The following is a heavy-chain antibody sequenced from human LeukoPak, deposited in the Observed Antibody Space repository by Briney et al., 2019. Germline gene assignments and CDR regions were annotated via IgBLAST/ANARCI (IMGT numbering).Heavy chain of an antibody. V-gene: IGHV4-4*07. Sequence: SETLSLTCIVSGSSISSYYWNLIRQPAVKGLEWIGRIYISGSTNYNPSLKSRVTMSVDTSKNQFSLKLSSVTAADTAVYYCARAAHSGSLAPFDYWGQGTLVTVSS. CDR3: ARAAHSGSLAPFDY. CDR2: IYISGST. CDR1: GSSISSYY. J-gene: IGHJ4*02. D-gene: IGHD1-26*01.